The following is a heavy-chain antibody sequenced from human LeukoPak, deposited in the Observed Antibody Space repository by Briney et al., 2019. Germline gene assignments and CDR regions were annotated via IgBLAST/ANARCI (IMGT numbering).Heavy chain of an antibody. CDR1: GFTFSRYD. D-gene: IGHD3-22*01. CDR2: IWYDGSNK. V-gene: IGHV3-33*06. Sequence: GGSLRLACAASGFTFSRYDMHWVRQAPGKGLEWVAVIWYDGSNKYYADSVKGRFTISRDNSKNSLYLQMNSLRVEDTALYFCAKDGGDSSGHYWGQGTLVTVSS. CDR3: AKDGGDSSGHY. J-gene: IGHJ4*02.